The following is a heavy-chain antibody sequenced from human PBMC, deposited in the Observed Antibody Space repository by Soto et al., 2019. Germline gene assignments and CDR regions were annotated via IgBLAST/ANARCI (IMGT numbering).Heavy chain of an antibody. V-gene: IGHV3-30-3*01. J-gene: IGHJ4*02. CDR1: GFTFSSYA. CDR3: AREFEGLDY. D-gene: IGHD3-16*01. CDR2: ISYDGSNK. Sequence: QVQLVESGGGVVQPGRSLRLSCAASGFTFSSYAMHWVRQAPGKGLEWVAVISYDGSNKYYADSVKGRFTISRDNSKTTLYLHMNSLRAEDTAVYYCAREFEGLDYWGQGTLVTVSS.